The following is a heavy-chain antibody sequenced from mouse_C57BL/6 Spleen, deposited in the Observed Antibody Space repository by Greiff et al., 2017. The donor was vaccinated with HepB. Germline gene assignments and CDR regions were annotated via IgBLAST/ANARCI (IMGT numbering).Heavy chain of an antibody. V-gene: IGHV5-16*01. CDR3: AREELGRDAMDY. CDR2: INYDGSST. J-gene: IGHJ4*01. Sequence: EVKLMESEGGLVQPGSSMKLSCTASGFTFSDYYMAWVRQVPEKGLEWVANINYDGSSTYYLDSLKSRFIISRDNAKNILYLQMSSLKSEDTATYYCAREELGRDAMDYWGQGTSVTVSS. CDR1: GFTFSDYY. D-gene: IGHD4-1*01.